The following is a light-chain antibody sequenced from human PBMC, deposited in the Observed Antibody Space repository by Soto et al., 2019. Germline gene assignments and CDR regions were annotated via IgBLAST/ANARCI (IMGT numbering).Light chain of an antibody. CDR1: QSVSSSY. V-gene: IGKV3-20*01. CDR2: GAS. Sequence: EIVLTQSPGTLSLSPGERATLSCRASQSVSSSYLAWYQQKPGQAPRLLIYGASSRATGIPDRFSGSGSGTDFTLTTSRLEPEDFAGYYCQQYGSSGLTFGGGTKVEIK. J-gene: IGKJ4*01. CDR3: QQYGSSGLT.